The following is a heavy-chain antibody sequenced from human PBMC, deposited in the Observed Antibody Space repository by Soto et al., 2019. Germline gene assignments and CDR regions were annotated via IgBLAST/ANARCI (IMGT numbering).Heavy chain of an antibody. D-gene: IGHD5-12*01. Sequence: QPGGSLRLSCAASGFTFTNYGLHWVRQAPGKGLEWVAVISHDGINKYYEDSVKGRFTISRDTSKNTLYLQMNSLRPEDTAVYFCAKDRGYEILDSWGQGTQVTVSS. CDR3: AKDRGYEILDS. J-gene: IGHJ4*02. CDR2: ISHDGINK. CDR1: GFTFTNYG. V-gene: IGHV3-30*18.